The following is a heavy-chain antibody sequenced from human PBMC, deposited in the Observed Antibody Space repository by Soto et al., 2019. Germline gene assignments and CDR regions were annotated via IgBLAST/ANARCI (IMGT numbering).Heavy chain of an antibody. CDR1: GFTFSSYS. CDR2: ISSSSSYI. J-gene: IGHJ6*02. CDR3: ARGGSEQWLAYYYYYGMDV. D-gene: IGHD6-19*01. V-gene: IGHV3-21*01. Sequence: PGGSLRLSCAASGFTFSSYSMNWVRQAPGKGLEWVSSISSSSSYIYYADSVKGRFTISRDNAKNSLYLQMNSLRAEDTAVYYCARGGSEQWLAYYYYYGMDVWGQGTTVTVSS.